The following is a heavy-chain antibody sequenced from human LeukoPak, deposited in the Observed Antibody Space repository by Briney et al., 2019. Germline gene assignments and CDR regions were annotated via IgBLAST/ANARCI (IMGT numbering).Heavy chain of an antibody. J-gene: IGHJ3*02. V-gene: IGHV3-21*01. CDR2: ISSSSSYI. Sequence: GGSLRLSCAASGFTFSSYSMNWVRQAPGKGLEWVSSISSSSSYIYYADSVKGRFTISRDNAKNSLYLQMNSLRAEDTAVYYCARGSSSSFDAFDIWGQGTMVTVSS. D-gene: IGHD6-6*01. CDR1: GFTFSSYS. CDR3: ARGSSSSFDAFDI.